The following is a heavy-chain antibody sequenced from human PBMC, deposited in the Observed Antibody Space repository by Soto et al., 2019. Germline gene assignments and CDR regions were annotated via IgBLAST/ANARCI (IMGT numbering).Heavy chain of an antibody. V-gene: IGHV1-69*02. D-gene: IGHD2-2*02. CDR1: GGTFSSYT. Sequence: QVQLVQSGAEVKKPGSSVKVSCKASGGTFSSYTISWVRQAPGQGLEWMGRIIPILGIANYAQKFQGRVTINGDKSTRTAYMELSSLRSEDTAVYYCAMEYCSSTSCYRDYWGQGTLVTVSS. CDR3: AMEYCSSTSCYRDY. CDR2: IIPILGIA. J-gene: IGHJ4*02.